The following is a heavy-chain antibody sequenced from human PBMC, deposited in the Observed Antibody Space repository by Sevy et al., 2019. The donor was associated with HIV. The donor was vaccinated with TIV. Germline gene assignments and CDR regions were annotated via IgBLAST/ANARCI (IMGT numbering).Heavy chain of an antibody. D-gene: IGHD3-22*01. CDR2: APYGGST. J-gene: IGHJ4*02. Sequence: SETLSLTCTVSGGSIGGNSFYWGGIRQPPGKELEWIGTAPYGGSTYYNPSLRSRVTRSVDASKKQFSLKLSSVTAADTAVYYCARQKVRSAYYYDTSGRQGKADFDSWGQGTLVTVSS. CDR3: ARQKVRSAYYYDTSGRQGKADFDS. V-gene: IGHV4-39*01. CDR1: GGSIGGNSFY.